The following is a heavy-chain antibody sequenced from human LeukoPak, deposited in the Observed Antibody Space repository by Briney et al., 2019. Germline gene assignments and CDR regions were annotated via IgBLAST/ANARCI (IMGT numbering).Heavy chain of an antibody. Sequence: ASVKVSCKASGGTFSSYAISWVRQAPGQGLEWMGIINPSGGSTSYAQKFQGRVTMTRDTSTSTVYMELSSLRSEDTAVYYCARGQGSSSWYFDYWGQGTLVTVSS. CDR1: GGTFSSYA. J-gene: IGHJ4*02. D-gene: IGHD6-13*01. CDR3: ARGQGSSSWYFDY. CDR2: INPSGGST. V-gene: IGHV1-46*01.